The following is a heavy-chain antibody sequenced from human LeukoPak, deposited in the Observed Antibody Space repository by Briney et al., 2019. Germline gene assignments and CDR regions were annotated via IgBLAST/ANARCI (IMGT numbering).Heavy chain of an antibody. D-gene: IGHD2-15*01. CDR1: GGSISTYY. J-gene: IGHJ4*02. CDR2: VHYSGST. Sequence: SETLSLTCTVSGGSISTYYWSWIRQPPGKGLEWIGYVHYSGSTSYYPSLKSRVTISVDTSKNQLSLKLRSVTAADTAVYYCAREWSPFDYWGQGTLVTVSS. CDR3: AREWSPFDY. V-gene: IGHV4-59*01.